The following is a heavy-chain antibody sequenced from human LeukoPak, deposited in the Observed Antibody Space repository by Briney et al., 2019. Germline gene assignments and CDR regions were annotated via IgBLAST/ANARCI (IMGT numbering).Heavy chain of an antibody. V-gene: IGHV3-7*01. CDR1: GFTFSSYW. J-gene: IGHJ4*02. CDR3: ARDGKDYYDSSGYYYVRYYFDY. CDR2: IKQDGSEK. D-gene: IGHD3-22*01. Sequence: GGSLRLSCAASGFTFSSYWMSWVRQAPGKGLEWVANIKQDGSEKYYVDSVKGRFTISRDNAKNSLYLQMNSLRAEDTAVYYCARDGKDYYDSSGYYYVRYYFDYWGQGTLVTVSS.